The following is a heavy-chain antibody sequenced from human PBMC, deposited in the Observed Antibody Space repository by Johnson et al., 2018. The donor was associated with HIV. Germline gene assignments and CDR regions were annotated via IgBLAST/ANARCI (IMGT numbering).Heavy chain of an antibody. Sequence: QVQLVESWGGVVQPGRSLRLSCASSGFTFSSSAMHWVRQAPGKGLEWVAVISYDGSNKYYADSVQGRFTIYRDNSKNTLYLQMNRLRAEDTAVYYCARGPLLWRAFDIWGQGTMVSVSS. CDR2: ISYDGSNK. V-gene: IGHV3-30*14. J-gene: IGHJ3*02. D-gene: IGHD3-10*01. CDR3: ARGPLLWRAFDI. CDR1: GFTFSSSA.